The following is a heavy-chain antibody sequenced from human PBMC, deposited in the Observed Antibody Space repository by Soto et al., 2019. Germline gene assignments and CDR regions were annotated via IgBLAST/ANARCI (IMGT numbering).Heavy chain of an antibody. CDR1: AYSISSGYY. V-gene: IGHV4-38-2*01. Sequence: SETLSLTCAVSAYSISSGYYWGCIRQPPGKGLEWIGSIYHSGSTYYNPSLKSRVTISVDTSKNQFSLKLRSVTAADTTVYYCARMGFYYDSSSYDYWGQGTLVTVSS. D-gene: IGHD3-22*01. CDR2: IYHSGST. J-gene: IGHJ4*02. CDR3: ARMGFYYDSSSYDY.